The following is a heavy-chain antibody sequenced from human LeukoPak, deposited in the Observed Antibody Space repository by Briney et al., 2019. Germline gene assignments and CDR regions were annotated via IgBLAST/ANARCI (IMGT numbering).Heavy chain of an antibody. J-gene: IGHJ4*02. D-gene: IGHD5-24*01. V-gene: IGHV3-21*04. CDR2: ISSSSSYI. CDR3: AFRRRDGYTFGY. Sequence: PGGSLRLSCAASGFTFSSYSMNWVRQAPGKGLEWVSSISSSSSYIYYADSVKGRFTISRDNAKNSLYLQMNSLRAEDTAVYYCAFRRRDGYTFGYWGQGTLVTVSS. CDR1: GFTFSSYS.